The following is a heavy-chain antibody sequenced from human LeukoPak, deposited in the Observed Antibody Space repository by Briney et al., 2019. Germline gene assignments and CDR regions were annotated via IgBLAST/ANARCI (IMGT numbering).Heavy chain of an antibody. J-gene: IGHJ4*02. Sequence: ASVKVSCKASGYTFTGYYMHWVRQAPGQGLEWMGWISAYNGNTNYAQKLQGRVTLTTDTSTSTTYMELRSLRSGDTAVYYCARTIGSTLSYFDYWGQGTLVTVSS. CDR1: GYTFTGYY. CDR2: ISAYNGNT. D-gene: IGHD1-1*01. CDR3: ARTIGSTLSYFDY. V-gene: IGHV1-18*04.